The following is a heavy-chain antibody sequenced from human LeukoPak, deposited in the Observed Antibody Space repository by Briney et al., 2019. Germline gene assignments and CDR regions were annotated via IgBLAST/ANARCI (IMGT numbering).Heavy chain of an antibody. V-gene: IGHV4-4*07. J-gene: IGHJ6*03. CDR2: VYTSGST. CDR3: ARDSHYDILTGPRHYYYYMDV. CDR1: GGSISSYY. D-gene: IGHD3-9*01. Sequence: SETLSLTCTVSGGSISSYYWSWIRQPAGKGLEWIGCVYTSGSTNYNPSLKSRVTMSVDTSKNQFSLKLSSVPAADTAVYYCARDSHYDILTGPRHYYYYMDVWGKGTTVTVSS.